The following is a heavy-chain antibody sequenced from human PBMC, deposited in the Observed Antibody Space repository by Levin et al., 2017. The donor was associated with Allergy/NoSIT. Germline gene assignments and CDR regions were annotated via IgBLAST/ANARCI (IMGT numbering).Heavy chain of an antibody. Sequence: CAASGFTFSSDVMSWVRQAPGKGLEWVSGISESGGTTYYADSVKGRFTISRDNSKNTLYLEMNSLRAEDTAVYYCAKGSYCSAGTCYARLGNWGQGTLVTVS. J-gene: IGHJ4*02. V-gene: IGHV3-23*01. CDR3: AKGSYCSAGTCYARLGN. D-gene: IGHD2-15*01. CDR1: GFTFSSDV. CDR2: ISESGGTT.